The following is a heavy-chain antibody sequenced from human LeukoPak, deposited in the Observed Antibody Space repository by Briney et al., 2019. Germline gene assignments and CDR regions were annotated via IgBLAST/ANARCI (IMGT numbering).Heavy chain of an antibody. CDR2: ISWDGGST. V-gene: IGHV3-43D*03. J-gene: IGHJ6*02. CDR1: GFTFSSHA. CDR3: AKASGSYYYYGMDV. Sequence: PGGSLRLSCEVSGFTFSSHAMGWVRQAPGEGLEWVSVISWDGGSTYYADSVKGRFTISRDNSKNSLYLQMNSLRAEDTALYYCAKASGSYYYYGMDVWGQGTTVTVSS. D-gene: IGHD1-26*01.